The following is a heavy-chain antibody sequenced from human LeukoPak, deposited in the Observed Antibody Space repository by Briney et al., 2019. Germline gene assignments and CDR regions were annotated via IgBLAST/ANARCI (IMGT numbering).Heavy chain of an antibody. V-gene: IGHV4-38-2*02. CDR1: GYSISSGYY. CDR3: ARDPRGYYYDRSGYYDPGASDY. D-gene: IGHD3-22*01. J-gene: IGHJ4*02. CDR2: IYHSGST. Sequence: SETLSLTCTVSGYSISSGYYWGWIRQPPGKGLEWIGSIYHSGSTYYNPSLKSRVTISVDTSKNQFSLKLSSVTAADTAVYYCARDPRGYYYDRSGYYDPGASDYWGQGTLVTVSS.